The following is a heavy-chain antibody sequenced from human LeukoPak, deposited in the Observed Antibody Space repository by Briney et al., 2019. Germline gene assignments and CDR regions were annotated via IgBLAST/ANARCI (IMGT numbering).Heavy chain of an antibody. Sequence: SETLSLTCTVSGGSISSYYWSWIRQPPGKGLEWIGYIYYSGSTNYNPSLKSRVTISVDTSKNQFSLKLSSVTAADTAVYYCARTMKGDFWSDYSYYSYYYMDVWGKGTTVTVSS. CDR3: ARTMKGDFWSDYSYYSYYYMDV. CDR1: GGSISSYY. CDR2: IYYSGST. D-gene: IGHD3-3*01. V-gene: IGHV4-59*01. J-gene: IGHJ6*03.